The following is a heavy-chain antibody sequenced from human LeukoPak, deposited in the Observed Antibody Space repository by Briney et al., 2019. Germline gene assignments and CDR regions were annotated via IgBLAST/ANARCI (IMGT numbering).Heavy chain of an antibody. CDR3: ARDRDPFHDSSGYLFDY. CDR2: IIPIFGTA. J-gene: IGHJ4*02. Sequence: ASVKVSCKASGGTFSSYAISWVRQALGQGLEWMGGIIPIFGTANYAQKFQGRVTITADESTSTAYMELSSLRSEDTAVYYCARDRDPFHDSSGYLFDYWGQGTLVTVSS. CDR1: GGTFSSYA. V-gene: IGHV1-69*13. D-gene: IGHD3-22*01.